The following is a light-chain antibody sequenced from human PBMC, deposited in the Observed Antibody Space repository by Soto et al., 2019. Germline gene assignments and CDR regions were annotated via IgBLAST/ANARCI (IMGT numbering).Light chain of an antibody. Sequence: QSGLTQPPSASATPGQTITISCTGTRSNIGNNIVTWYQQLPGAAPKVVVYRTKQRPSGVPDRFSGSKSGTSASLAITGLQPEDEADYYCGAWDDTGSGRWVFGRGTKLTV. J-gene: IGLJ3*02. V-gene: IGLV1-44*01. CDR2: RTK. CDR1: RSNIGNNI. CDR3: GAWDDTGSGRWV.